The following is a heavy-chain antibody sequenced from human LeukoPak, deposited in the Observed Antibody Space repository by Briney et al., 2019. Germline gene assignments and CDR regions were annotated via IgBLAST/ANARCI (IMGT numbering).Heavy chain of an antibody. CDR1: GFTFDDYA. J-gene: IGHJ5*02. CDR2: ITWNSDNI. Sequence: PGGSLRLSCAASGFTFDDYAMHWVRQAPGKGLEWVSGITWNSDNIEYADSVKGRFTISRDNAKNSLYLQMNSLRAEDTAVYYCARDLIDQNWFDPWGQGTLVTVSS. V-gene: IGHV3-9*01. D-gene: IGHD2-8*01. CDR3: ARDLIDQNWFDP.